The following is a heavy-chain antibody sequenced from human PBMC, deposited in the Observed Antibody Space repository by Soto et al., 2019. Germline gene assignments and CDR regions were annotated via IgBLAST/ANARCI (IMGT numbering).Heavy chain of an antibody. D-gene: IGHD3-10*01. V-gene: IGHV3-48*02. CDR3: ARGFDLQYGLDV. Sequence: EVQLVESGGGLVQRGGSLRLSCAASGFTLSTYSMNWVRQAPRKGLEWVSYISGSSNTIYYADSVKGRFTISRDNAKNSLYLQVNSLRDEDTAVYFCARGFDLQYGLDVWGQGPRSPSP. J-gene: IGHJ6*02. CDR2: ISGSSNTI. CDR1: GFTLSTYS.